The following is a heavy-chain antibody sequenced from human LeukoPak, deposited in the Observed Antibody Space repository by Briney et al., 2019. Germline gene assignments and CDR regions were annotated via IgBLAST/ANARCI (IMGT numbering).Heavy chain of an antibody. CDR2: ISGSGGST. D-gene: IGHD3-10*01. J-gene: IGHJ4*02. V-gene: IGHV3-23*01. Sequence: PGGSLRLSCAASGFTFSSYAMSWVRQAPGKGLEWVSAISGSGGSTYYADSVKGRFTISRDNSKNTLYLQINSLRAEDTAVYYCAKVALLWFGELDFDYWGQGTLVTVSS. CDR3: AKVALLWFGELDFDY. CDR1: GFTFSSYA.